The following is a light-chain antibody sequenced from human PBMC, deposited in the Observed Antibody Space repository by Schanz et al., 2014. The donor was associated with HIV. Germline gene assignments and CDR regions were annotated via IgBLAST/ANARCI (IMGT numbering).Light chain of an antibody. CDR2: AAS. CDR3: QRCDRVPHT. Sequence: DIQVTQSPSAMSASVGDRVTLTCRASQDISTSLAWFQQKPGRVPKRLIYAASSLQSGVPSRFIGSGSGTDFTLTISSLQPEDFATYYCQRCDRVPHTFGGGTKVEMK. J-gene: IGKJ4*01. CDR1: QDISTS. V-gene: IGKV1-17*03.